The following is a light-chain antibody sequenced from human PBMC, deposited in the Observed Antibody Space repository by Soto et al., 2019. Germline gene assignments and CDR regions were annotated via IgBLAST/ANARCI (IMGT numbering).Light chain of an antibody. Sequence: EIVLSHSPGTLSLSPGKRATLYCRASQSVSNNYLAWYQQKPGQAPRLLIYGASNRATGIQDRFSGSGSGTDFTLTISSLEPEDFAVYYCQQYGSAQPWPFGQGTKVEIK. V-gene: IGKV3-20*01. CDR2: GAS. CDR3: QQYGSAQPWP. J-gene: IGKJ1*01. CDR1: QSVSNNY.